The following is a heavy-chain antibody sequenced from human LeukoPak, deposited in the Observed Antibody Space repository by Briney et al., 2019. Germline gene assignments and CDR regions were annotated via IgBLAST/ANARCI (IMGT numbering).Heavy chain of an antibody. CDR2: ISGSGGST. Sequence: PGGSLRLSYAASGFTFSSYAMSWVRQAPGKGLEWVSTISGSGGSTYYADSVKGRFTISRDNSKNTLYLQMNSLRAEDTAVYYCAKVVGATTRGYFDYWGQGTLVTVSS. J-gene: IGHJ4*02. D-gene: IGHD1-26*01. CDR1: GFTFSSYA. CDR3: AKVVGATTRGYFDY. V-gene: IGHV3-23*01.